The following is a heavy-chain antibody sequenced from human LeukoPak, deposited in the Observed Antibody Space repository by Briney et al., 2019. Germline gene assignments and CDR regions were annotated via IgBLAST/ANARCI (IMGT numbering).Heavy chain of an antibody. V-gene: IGHV3-30*02. CDR3: VKDNPLDY. J-gene: IGHJ4*02. CDR1: GFTFSNYG. D-gene: IGHD1-14*01. Sequence: GGSLRLSCGASGFTFSNYGMLWVRQAPGKGLEWVAFIRYDGNNKLYADSMKGRFTISKDNSKNTLYLHINRLGAEDTAVYYCVKDNPLDYWGQGTLVIVSS. CDR2: IRYDGNNK.